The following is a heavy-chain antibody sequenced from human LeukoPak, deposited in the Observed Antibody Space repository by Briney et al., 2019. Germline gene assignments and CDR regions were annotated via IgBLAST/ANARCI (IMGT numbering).Heavy chain of an antibody. V-gene: IGHV4-39*07. J-gene: IGHJ4*02. CDR2: IYSSGST. CDR3: ARSGSGYLRYYFDY. CDR1: GGSISSSSYY. Sequence: PSETLSLTCTVSGGSISSSSYYWGWIRQPPGTGLEWLGSIYSSGSTYYNPSLRSRVTISVDTSKNQFSLKLSSVTAADTAVYYCARSGSGYLRYYFDYWGQGTLVTVSS. D-gene: IGHD5-12*01.